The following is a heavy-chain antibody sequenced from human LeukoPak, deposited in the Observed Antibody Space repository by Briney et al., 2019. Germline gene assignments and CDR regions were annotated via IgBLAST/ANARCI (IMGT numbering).Heavy chain of an antibody. CDR2: INHSGST. D-gene: IGHD3-16*02. V-gene: IGHV4-34*01. Sequence: PSETLSLTCAVYGGSFSGYYWSWIRQPPGKGLEWIGEINHSGSTNYNPSLKSRVTISVDTSKNQFSLKLSSVTAADTAVYYCARGRYDYIWRSYRPYDYWGQGTLVTVSS. CDR3: ARGRYDYIWRSYRPYDY. CDR1: GGSFSGYY. J-gene: IGHJ4*02.